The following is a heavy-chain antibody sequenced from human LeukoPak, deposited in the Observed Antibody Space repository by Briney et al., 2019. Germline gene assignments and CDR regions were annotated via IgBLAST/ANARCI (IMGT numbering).Heavy chain of an antibody. CDR3: ARHRMAIRIALDAFDI. J-gene: IGHJ3*02. CDR2: IYPGDSDT. CDR1: GYSFTSYW. D-gene: IGHD5-24*01. V-gene: IGHV5-51*01. Sequence: RGESLKISCKGSGYSFTSYWIGWVRQTPGKGLEWMGIIYPGDSDTRYSPSFQGQVTISADKSISTAYLQWSSLKASDTAMYYCARHRMAIRIALDAFDIWGQGTMVTVSS.